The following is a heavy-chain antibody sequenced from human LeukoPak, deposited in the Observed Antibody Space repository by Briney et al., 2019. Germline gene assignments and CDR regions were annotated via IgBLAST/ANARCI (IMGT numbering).Heavy chain of an antibody. CDR2: IYHSGST. D-gene: IGHD6-13*01. Sequence: SETLSLTRAVSGGSISSSNWWSWVRQPPGKGLEWIGEIYHSGSTNYNPSLKSRVTISVDKSKNQFSLKLSSVTAADTAVYYCARGIAAAGTHLLDYWGQGTLVTVSS. CDR1: GGSISSSNW. J-gene: IGHJ4*02. CDR3: ARGIAAAGTHLLDY. V-gene: IGHV4-4*02.